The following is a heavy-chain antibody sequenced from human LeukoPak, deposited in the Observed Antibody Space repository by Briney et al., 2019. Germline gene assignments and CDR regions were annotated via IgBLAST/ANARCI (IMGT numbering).Heavy chain of an antibody. J-gene: IGHJ4*02. V-gene: IGHV4-61*02. CDR2: IYTSGST. D-gene: IGHD5-24*01. CDR1: GGSISSGSYY. Sequence: PSETLSLTCTVSGGSISSGSYYWSWIRQPAGKGLEWIGRIYTSGSTNYNPSLKSRVTISVDTSKNQFSLKLSSVTAADTAVYYCASDSLATRTPFDYWGQGTLVTVSS. CDR3: ASDSLATRTPFDY.